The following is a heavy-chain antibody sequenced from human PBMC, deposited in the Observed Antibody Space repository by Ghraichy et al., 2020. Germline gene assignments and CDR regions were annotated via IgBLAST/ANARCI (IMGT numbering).Heavy chain of an antibody. D-gene: IGHD3-22*01. J-gene: IGHJ3*02. CDR1: GFTFRSYA. Sequence: GGSLRLSCAASGFTFRSYATGWVRQAPGKGLEWVSTMSGSGANAFYADSVNGRFTISRDNLKNTLYLQMNSLSAEDTAVYYCAKHFGSSGYRHAFDIWGQGTMVSVSS. V-gene: IGHV3-23*01. CDR3: AKHFGSSGYRHAFDI. CDR2: MSGSGANA.